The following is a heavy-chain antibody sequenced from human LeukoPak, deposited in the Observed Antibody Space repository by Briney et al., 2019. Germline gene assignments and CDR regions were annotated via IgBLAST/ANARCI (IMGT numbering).Heavy chain of an antibody. V-gene: IGHV3-48*04. Sequence: GGSLRLSCAASGFTFSSYSMNWVRQAPGKGLEWVSYISSSSSTIYYADSVKGRFTISRDNAKNSLYLQMNSLRAEDTAVYYCARETMIVVVGAFDIWGQGTMVTVSS. CDR3: ARETMIVVVGAFDI. CDR2: ISSSSSTI. CDR1: GFTFSSYS. D-gene: IGHD3-22*01. J-gene: IGHJ3*02.